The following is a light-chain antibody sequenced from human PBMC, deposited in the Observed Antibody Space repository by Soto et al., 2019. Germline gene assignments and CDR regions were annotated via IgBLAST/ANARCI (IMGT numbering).Light chain of an antibody. CDR3: HSYDSSLSSWV. CDR1: SSNIGAGYD. Sequence: QSVLTQPPSVSGSPGQRVTISCTGSSSNIGAGYDVHWYQQHPGTAPKLLIYGNSNRPSGVPDRFSGSKSGTSASLAITGLQAEDEADYYCHSYDSSLSSWVFGGGTKLTVL. J-gene: IGLJ3*02. V-gene: IGLV1-40*01. CDR2: GNS.